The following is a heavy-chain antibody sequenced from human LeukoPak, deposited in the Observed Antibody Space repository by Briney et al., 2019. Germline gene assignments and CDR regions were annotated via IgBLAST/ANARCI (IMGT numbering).Heavy chain of an antibody. Sequence: ASETLSLTGTVSGASISFYFWSWIRQPPGKGLDWIGHIYYSGSTNYNPSLKSRVTMSIDTSKNQFSLNLNSVTAADTAVYYCALDSSGWSDDSFDIWGQGTMVTVSS. J-gene: IGHJ3*02. D-gene: IGHD6-13*01. V-gene: IGHV4-59*01. CDR3: ALDSSGWSDDSFDI. CDR2: IYYSGST. CDR1: GASISFYF.